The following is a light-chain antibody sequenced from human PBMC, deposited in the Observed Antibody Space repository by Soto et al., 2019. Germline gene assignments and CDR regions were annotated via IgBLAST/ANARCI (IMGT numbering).Light chain of an antibody. J-gene: IGLJ1*01. CDR1: PSDVGSYNR. Sequence: LTQPASVSGSPGQSITISCTGSPSDVGSYNRVSWYQQHPGKAPRLLIFDVTNRPSGVSDRFSGSKPGTTASLTISGLQAEDEADYYCSSYTSNTTPYVFGTGTKVTVL. CDR3: SSYTSNTTPYV. V-gene: IGLV2-14*02. CDR2: DVT.